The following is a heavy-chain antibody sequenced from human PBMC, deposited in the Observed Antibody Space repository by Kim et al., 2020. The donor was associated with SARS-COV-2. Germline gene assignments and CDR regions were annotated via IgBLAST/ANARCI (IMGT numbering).Heavy chain of an antibody. J-gene: IGHJ4*02. D-gene: IGHD2-15*01. CDR3: AKERRKYCSGGSCHLEY. V-gene: IGHV3-33*06. Sequence: VQDRFNIARDNSKNTLYLQMTNLRAEDTAVYYCAKERRKYCSGGSCHLEYWGQGTLVTVSS.